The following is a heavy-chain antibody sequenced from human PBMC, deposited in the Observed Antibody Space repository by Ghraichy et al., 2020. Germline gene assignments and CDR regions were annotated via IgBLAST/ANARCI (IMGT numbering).Heavy chain of an antibody. J-gene: IGHJ3*02. D-gene: IGHD4/OR15-4a*01. V-gene: IGHV3-23*01. Sequence: GESLRLSCAASEFTFSKYAMIWIRQAPGKGLEWVSGMSSSGGLRYYTDSVKGRFTISRDNSKNTLYLQMSSLRADDTAVYYCAKGSETIIGILESAFDIWGQGTMVTVSP. CDR3: AKGSETIIGILESAFDI. CDR1: EFTFSKYA. CDR2: MSSSGGLR.